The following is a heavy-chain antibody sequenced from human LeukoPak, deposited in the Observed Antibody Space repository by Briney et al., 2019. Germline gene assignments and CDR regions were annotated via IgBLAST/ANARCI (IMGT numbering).Heavy chain of an antibody. CDR2: ISGSGGST. V-gene: IGHV3-23*01. D-gene: IGHD3-10*01. J-gene: IGHJ4*02. CDR1: GFTFSSYA. CDR3: ARVAWFGDLLAALDC. Sequence: PGGSLRLSCAASGFTFSSYAMSWVRQAPGKGLEWVSAISGSGGSTYYADSVKGRFTISRDNSKNTLYLQMNSLRAEDTAVYYCARVAWFGDLLAALDCWGQGTLVTVSS.